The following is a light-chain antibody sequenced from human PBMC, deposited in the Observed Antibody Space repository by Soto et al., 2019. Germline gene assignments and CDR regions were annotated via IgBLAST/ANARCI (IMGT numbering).Light chain of an antibody. CDR3: QQFNTYG. CDR1: QTLSINS. Sequence: EIVLTQSPDTLSLSPGERATLFCRASQTLSINSLAWYQQKPGQAPRLLIYAASTRATGIPDRFNGSGSGTEFTLTISSLQPDDFATYYCQQFNTYGFGGGTKVEIK. CDR2: AAS. J-gene: IGKJ4*01. V-gene: IGKV3-20*01.